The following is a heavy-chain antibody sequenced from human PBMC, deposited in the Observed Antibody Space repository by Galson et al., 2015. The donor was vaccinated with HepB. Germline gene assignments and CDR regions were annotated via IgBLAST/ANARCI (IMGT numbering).Heavy chain of an antibody. D-gene: IGHD2-21*02. CDR1: GFSLTTNGLG. V-gene: IGHV2-5*02. Sequence: ALVKPTQTLTLTCTFSGFSLTTNGLGVGWIRQPPGEALEWLAVVYWDDAERYSPSLKTRLTITKDTSKNQVVLTMTNVDPADTATYYCSRTRVRGLLFTHWGQGTLVTVSS. J-gene: IGHJ4*02. CDR2: VYWDDAE. CDR3: SRTRVRGLLFTH.